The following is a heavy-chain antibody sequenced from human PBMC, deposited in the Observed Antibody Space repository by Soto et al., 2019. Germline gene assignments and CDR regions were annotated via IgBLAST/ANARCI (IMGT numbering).Heavy chain of an antibody. D-gene: IGHD3-3*01. CDR2: IYSGGST. J-gene: IGHJ4*02. Sequence: GGSLRLSCAASGFTFSSNYMSWVRQAPGKGLEWVSVIYSGGSTYYADSVKGRFTISRDNSKNTLYLQMNSLRAEDTAVYYCARTALYDFWSGYPFFDYWGQGTLVTVSS. CDR1: GFTFSSNY. V-gene: IGHV3-66*01. CDR3: ARTALYDFWSGYPFFDY.